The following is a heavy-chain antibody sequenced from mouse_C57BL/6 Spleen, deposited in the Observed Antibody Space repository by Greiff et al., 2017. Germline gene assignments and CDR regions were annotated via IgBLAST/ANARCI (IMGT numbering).Heavy chain of an antibody. D-gene: IGHD2-4*01. J-gene: IGHJ3*01. Sequence: QVQLQQPGAELVKPGASVTLSCKASGYTFTSYWMPWVKQRPGQGLEWIGMIHPNSGSTNYNEKFKSKATLTVDKSSSTAYMQLSSLTSEDSAVYYCARSSYYDYDWFAYWGQGTLVTVSA. CDR3: ARSSYYDYDWFAY. CDR1: GYTFTSYW. CDR2: IHPNSGST. V-gene: IGHV1-64*01.